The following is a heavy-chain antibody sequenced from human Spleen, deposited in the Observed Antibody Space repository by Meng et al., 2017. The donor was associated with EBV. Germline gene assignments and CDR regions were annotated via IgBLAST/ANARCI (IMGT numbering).Heavy chain of an antibody. D-gene: IGHD5-12*01. V-gene: IGHV4-30-4*01. CDR1: IGSLTSAGYY. Sequence: QVHLQEAGPGLVQPSQPLSPTCTVSIGSLTSAGYYWSWCRQPPGKGLEWIGHMYYTGNTYYTPSLKSRLAISVDTSKNRLSLSLASVTAADTAVYYCASLYDSGYDFDYWGQGTLVTVSS. CDR2: MYYTGNT. CDR3: ASLYDSGYDFDY. J-gene: IGHJ4*02.